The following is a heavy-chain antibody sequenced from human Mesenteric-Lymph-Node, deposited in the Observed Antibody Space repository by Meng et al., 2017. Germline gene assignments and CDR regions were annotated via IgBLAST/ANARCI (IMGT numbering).Heavy chain of an antibody. J-gene: IGHJ4*02. CDR2: INHSGST. Sequence: QVPVQQGGALLLKPSETLALNCAVYGGSFSGSYWSGIRQPPGKGLELIGEINHSGSTNYNPSLKHRVTISVDTSKNQFSLKLSSVTAADTAVYYCAYSGSYYPDYWGQGTLVTVSS. D-gene: IGHD1-26*01. V-gene: IGHV4-34*01. CDR1: GGSFSGSY. CDR3: AYSGSYYPDY.